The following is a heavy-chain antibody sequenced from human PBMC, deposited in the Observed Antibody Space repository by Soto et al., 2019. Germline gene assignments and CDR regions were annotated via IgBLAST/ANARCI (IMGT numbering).Heavy chain of an antibody. J-gene: IGHJ4*02. Sequence: ASVKVSCKASGYTFIGYYMHWVRQAPGQGLEWMGWLNPDTGATNYAEKFQGRVTMTRDASSSTAYMEVIRLRSDDTAVYYCARKVATLNFDYWGQGTLVTVSS. CDR3: ARKVATLNFDY. CDR2: LNPDTGAT. CDR1: GYTFIGYY. V-gene: IGHV1-2*02. D-gene: IGHD5-12*01.